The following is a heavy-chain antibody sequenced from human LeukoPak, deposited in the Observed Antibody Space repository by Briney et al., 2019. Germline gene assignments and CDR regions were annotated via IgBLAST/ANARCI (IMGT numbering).Heavy chain of an antibody. D-gene: IGHD5-24*01. CDR1: AFTFSTYD. V-gene: IGHV3-13*01. Sequence: GGSLRLFCAASAFTFSTYDRLWVRQATGKGVKWCSGMGKTAVETYISGSVKGRITTSRENAKNSAYLEMNSLEAGDTAVYSSTRGADGFDYWGQGTLVSVSS. CDR3: TRGADGFDY. CDR2: MGKTAVET. J-gene: IGHJ4*02.